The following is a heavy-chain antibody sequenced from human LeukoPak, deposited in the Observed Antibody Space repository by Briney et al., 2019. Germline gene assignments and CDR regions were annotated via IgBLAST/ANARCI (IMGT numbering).Heavy chain of an antibody. CDR2: ISAYNGNT. J-gene: IGHJ4*02. V-gene: IGHV1-18*01. D-gene: IGHD3-3*01. CDR3: ARKFWSGYYVDY. CDR1: GYTFTSYG. Sequence: ASVKVSCKASGYTFTSYGISWVRQAPGQGLEWMGWISAYNGNTNYAQKLQGRVTMTKDTSTSTAYMELRSLRSDDTAVYYCARKFWSGYYVDYWGQGTLVTVSS.